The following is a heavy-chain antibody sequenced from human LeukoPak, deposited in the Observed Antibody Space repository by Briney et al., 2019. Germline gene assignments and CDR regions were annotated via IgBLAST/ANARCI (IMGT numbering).Heavy chain of an antibody. D-gene: IGHD6-19*01. V-gene: IGHV3-23*01. Sequence: GGSLRLSCAASGFTFSSDAMSWVRQAPGKGLEWVSAISGSGGSTYYADSVKGRFTISRDNSKNTLYLQMNSLRAEDTAVYYCAKVQGSGLVRAFDYWGQGTLVTVSS. CDR3: AKVQGSGLVRAFDY. J-gene: IGHJ4*02. CDR1: GFTFSSDA. CDR2: ISGSGGST.